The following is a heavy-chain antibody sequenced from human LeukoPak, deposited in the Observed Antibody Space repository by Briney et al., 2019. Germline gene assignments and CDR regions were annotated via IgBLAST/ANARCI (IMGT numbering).Heavy chain of an antibody. V-gene: IGHV1-69*13. CDR2: IIPIFDTA. D-gene: IGHD3-22*01. Sequence: SSVKVSCKASGGTFSNYAISWGRQAPGQGLEWMGGIIPIFDTANYAQHFQGRVTITSDDSTSTAYMELSSLRAEDTAVYYCARDLLGSPSSYSSGAWDYWGQGTLVTVSS. J-gene: IGHJ4*02. CDR3: ARDLLGSPSSYSSGAWDY. CDR1: GGTFSNYA.